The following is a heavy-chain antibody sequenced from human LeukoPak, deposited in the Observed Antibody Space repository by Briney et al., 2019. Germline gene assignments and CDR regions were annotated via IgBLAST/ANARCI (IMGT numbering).Heavy chain of an antibody. CDR1: GYTFTSYG. D-gene: IGHD3-16*02. CDR2: INAYNGNT. J-gene: IGHJ4*02. Sequence: EASVKVSCKASGYTFTSYGISWVRQAPGQGLEWMGWINAYNGNTNYAQKLQGRVTMTTDTSTSTAYMELRSLRSDDTAVYYCARASIVITFGGVIVGLYYFDYWGQGTLVTVSS. V-gene: IGHV1-18*01. CDR3: ARASIVITFGGVIVGLYYFDY.